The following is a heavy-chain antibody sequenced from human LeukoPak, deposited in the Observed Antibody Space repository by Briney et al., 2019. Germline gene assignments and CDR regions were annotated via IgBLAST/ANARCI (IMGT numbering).Heavy chain of an antibody. V-gene: IGHV4-34*01. CDR1: GGSFSGYY. D-gene: IGHD6-19*01. Sequence: PSETLSLTCAVYGGSFSGYYWSWIRQPPGKGLEWIGEINHSGSTNYNPSLKSRVTISVDTSNNQFSLKLRFVTAADTAVYYCATAGYSSVPGAFDIWGQGTMVTVSS. CDR2: INHSGST. CDR3: ATAGYSSVPGAFDI. J-gene: IGHJ3*02.